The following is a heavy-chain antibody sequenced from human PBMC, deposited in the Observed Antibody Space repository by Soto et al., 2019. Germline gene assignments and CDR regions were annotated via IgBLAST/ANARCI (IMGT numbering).Heavy chain of an antibody. CDR3: AKENALTDYDFSSGYHTPAY. J-gene: IGHJ4*02. V-gene: IGHV3-23*01. CDR2: ISGSGGST. CDR1: GFTFSSYA. Sequence: EVQLLESGGGLVQPGGSLRLSCAASGFTFSSYAMSWVRQAPGKGLEWVSAISGSGGSTYYADSVKGRFTISRDNSKNTPHPQMTRQSAEDTAVYYCAKENALTDYDFSSGYHTPAYWGQGTLVTASS. D-gene: IGHD3-3*01.